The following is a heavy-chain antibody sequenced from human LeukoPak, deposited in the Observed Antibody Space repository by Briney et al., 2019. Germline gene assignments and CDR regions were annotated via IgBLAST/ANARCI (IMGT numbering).Heavy chain of an antibody. CDR2: IYYSGST. D-gene: IGHD2-2*01. V-gene: IGHV4-61*01. CDR1: GYSISSGYY. Sequence: PSETLSLTCTVSGYSISSGYYWSWIRQPPGKGLEWIGYIYYSGSTNYNPSLKSRVTISVDTSKNQFSLKLSSVTAADTAVYYCARDMGYCSSTSCQVGAFDIWGQGTLVTVSS. CDR3: ARDMGYCSSTSCQVGAFDI. J-gene: IGHJ4*02.